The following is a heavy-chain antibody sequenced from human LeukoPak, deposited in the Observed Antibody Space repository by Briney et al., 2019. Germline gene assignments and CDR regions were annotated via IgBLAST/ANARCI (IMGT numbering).Heavy chain of an antibody. D-gene: IGHD6-13*01. CDR1: GYTFTSYA. V-gene: IGHV7-4-1*02. CDR3: ARGLNPDYSSSWFYHFDY. J-gene: IGHJ4*02. Sequence: GASVKVSCKASGYTFTSYAMNWVRQAPGQGLEWMGWINTNTGNPTYAQGFTGRFVFSLDTSVSTAYLQISSLKAEDTAVYYCARGLNPDYSSSWFYHFDYWGQGTLVTVSS. CDR2: INTNTGNP.